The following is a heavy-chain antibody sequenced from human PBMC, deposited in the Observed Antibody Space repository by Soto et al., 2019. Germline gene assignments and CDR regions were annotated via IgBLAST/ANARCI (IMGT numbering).Heavy chain of an antibody. CDR3: ARAPYYDSSGYDY. CDR2: IIPILGIA. CDR1: GGTFSSYT. J-gene: IGHJ4*02. V-gene: IGHV1-69*02. D-gene: IGHD3-22*01. Sequence: SVKVSCKASGGTFSSYTISWVRQAPGQGLEWMGRIIPILGIANYAQKFQGRVTITADKSTSTAYMELSSLRSEDTAVYYCARAPYYDSSGYDYWGQGTLVTVSS.